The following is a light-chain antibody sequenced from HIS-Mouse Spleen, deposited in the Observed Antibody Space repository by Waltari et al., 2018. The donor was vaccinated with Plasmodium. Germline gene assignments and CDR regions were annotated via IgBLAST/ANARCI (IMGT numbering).Light chain of an antibody. V-gene: IGLV5-37*01. CDR1: SDINVGSYN. Sequence: QPVLTQPPSSSASPGESARLTCTLPSDINVGSYNIYWYQQKPWSPPRYLLYYYSDSDKGQCSRVPIRFSGSKDASDNTGILLISGLQSEDEADYYCMIWPSNASGVFGGGTKLTVL. CDR2: YYSDSDK. CDR3: MIWPSNASGV. J-gene: IGLJ3*02.